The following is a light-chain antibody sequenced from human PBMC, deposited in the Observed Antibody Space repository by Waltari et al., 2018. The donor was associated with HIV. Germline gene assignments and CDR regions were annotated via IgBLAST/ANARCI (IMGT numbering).Light chain of an antibody. CDR1: ALTKKY. J-gene: IGLJ1*01. CDR2: EDR. V-gene: IGLV3-10*01. Sequence: SYELTQPPSVSVSPGQTARITCSGDALTKKYASWYQQKSGQAPVLVIYEDRKRPSGIPERISGSSSGTMATLTISGAQVEDGGDYYCYSTDSSLNGIFGTGTTVTVL. CDR3: YSTDSSLNGI.